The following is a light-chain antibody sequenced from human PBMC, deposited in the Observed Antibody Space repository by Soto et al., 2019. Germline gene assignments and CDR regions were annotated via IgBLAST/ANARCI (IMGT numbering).Light chain of an antibody. J-gene: IGLJ1*01. Sequence: QSVLTQPPSASGTPGQRVTIPCSGSSSNIGSNSVSWYQQVPSTAPKLLIYSNNQRPSGVPDRFSGSKSGTSGSLAISGLQPGDEADYYCAAWDDSLNGYVFGTGTKVTVL. V-gene: IGLV1-44*01. CDR3: AAWDDSLNGYV. CDR2: SNN. CDR1: SSNIGSNS.